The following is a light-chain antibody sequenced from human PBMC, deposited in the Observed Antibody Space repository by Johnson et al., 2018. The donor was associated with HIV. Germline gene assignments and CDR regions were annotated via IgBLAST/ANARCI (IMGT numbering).Light chain of an antibody. V-gene: IGLV1-51*01. CDR3: GTWETSLSAGLLYV. CDR2: DNN. J-gene: IGLJ1*01. CDR1: SSNIGNNY. Sequence: QSVLTQPPSVSAAPGQKVTISCSGSSSNIGNNYVSWYQQLPGTAPKLLIYDNNKRPSGIPDRFSGSKSGTSATLGITGLQTGDEPDYYCGTWETSLSAGLLYVFGPGTKVTVL.